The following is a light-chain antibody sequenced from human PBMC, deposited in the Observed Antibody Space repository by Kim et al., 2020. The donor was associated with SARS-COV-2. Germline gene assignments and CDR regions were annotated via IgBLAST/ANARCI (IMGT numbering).Light chain of an antibody. V-gene: IGKV1-9*01. CDR3: QQANSYPRT. CDR1: QGINSY. CDR2: AAS. Sequence: IQLTQSPSSLSASVGDRVTITCRASQGINSYLGWYQQKPGKAPKLLIYAASTLQRGVPSRFSGSGSGTDFTLTISSLQPEDFATYYCQQANSYPRTFGQGTKLEI. J-gene: IGKJ2*02.